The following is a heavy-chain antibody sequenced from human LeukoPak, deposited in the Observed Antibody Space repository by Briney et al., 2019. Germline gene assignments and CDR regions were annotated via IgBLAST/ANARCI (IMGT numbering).Heavy chain of an antibody. V-gene: IGHV7-4-1*02. D-gene: IGHD3-3*01. CDR2: INTNSGKP. J-gene: IGHJ4*02. CDR1: GYTFTYNA. CDR3: ARGEWLLND. Sequence: ASVKVSYKASGYTFTYNAMNWVRQAPGQGLEWMGWINTNSGKPTYAQGFPGGFVFSLDTSVSTAFLQISSLKAKDTAVYYCARGEWLLNDWGQGTLVTVSS.